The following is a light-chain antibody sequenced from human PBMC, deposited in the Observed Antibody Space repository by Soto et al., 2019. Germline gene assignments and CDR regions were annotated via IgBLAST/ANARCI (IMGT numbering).Light chain of an antibody. CDR2: KAS. Sequence: DIQMTQSPSTLSASVGDRVTITCRASQSIGSWLAWYQQKPGKAPKLLIYKASTLQGGVPSRFSGSGSGTEFTLTISSLQPADFATYYCQQYDSEYTFGQGTKVDIK. V-gene: IGKV1-5*03. CDR1: QSIGSW. CDR3: QQYDSEYT. J-gene: IGKJ2*01.